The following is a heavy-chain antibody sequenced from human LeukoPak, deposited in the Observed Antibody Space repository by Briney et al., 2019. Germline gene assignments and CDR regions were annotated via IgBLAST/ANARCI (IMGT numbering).Heavy chain of an antibody. CDR3: ARVSYQEGVDY. CDR2: INHSGST. V-gene: IGHV4-34*01. Sequence: SETLSLTCAVYGGSFSGYYWSWIRQPPGKGLEWIGEINHSGSTNYNPSLKSRVTISVDTSKNQFSLKLSSVTAADTAVYYCARVSYQEGVDYWGQGTLVTVSS. D-gene: IGHD2-2*01. J-gene: IGHJ4*02. CDR1: GGSFSGYY.